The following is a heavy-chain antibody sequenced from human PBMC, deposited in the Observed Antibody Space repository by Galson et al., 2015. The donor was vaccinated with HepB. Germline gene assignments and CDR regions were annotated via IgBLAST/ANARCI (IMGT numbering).Heavy chain of an antibody. CDR3: VRCLVGGYYFDAFDM. CDR1: GFTFSDYY. V-gene: IGHV3-11*06. CDR2: ISSSSSYT. J-gene: IGHJ3*02. Sequence: SLRLSCAASGFTFSDYYMSWIRQAPGTGLEWVSDISSSSSYTKYADSVKGRFTISRDNAKKSMYLQMNSLRVEDTAVYYCVRCLVGGYYFDAFDMWGQGTMVTVSS. D-gene: IGHD3-22*01.